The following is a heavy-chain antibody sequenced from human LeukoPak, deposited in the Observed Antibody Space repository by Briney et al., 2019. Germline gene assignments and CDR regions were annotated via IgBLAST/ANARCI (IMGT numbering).Heavy chain of an antibody. CDR3: ARSAGPPFFDY. J-gene: IGHJ4*02. CDR2: INPSGGST. V-gene: IGHV1-46*01. D-gene: IGHD6-13*01. Sequence: ASVKVSCKASGYTFTSYYMHWVRQAPGQGLEWKGIINPSGGSTSYAQKFQGRVTMTRDTSTSTVYMELSSLRSEDTAVYYCARSAGPPFFDYWGQGTLVTVSS. CDR1: GYTFTSYY.